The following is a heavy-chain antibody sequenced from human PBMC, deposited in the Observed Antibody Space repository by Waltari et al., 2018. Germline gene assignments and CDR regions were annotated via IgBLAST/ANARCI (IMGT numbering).Heavy chain of an antibody. Sequence: QVQLVESGGGVVQPGRSLGLSCAASGFTFCNYGLHWSRQAPGKGLDGVTVISYDGSNNADSVKGRFTISRDNSKNTLYLQLNSLRTEDTAAYYCARGAVAVTGAFDYWGQGTLVTVSS. CDR1: GFTFCNYG. J-gene: IGHJ4*02. D-gene: IGHD6-19*01. CDR3: ARGAVAVTGAFDY. CDR2: ISYDGSN. V-gene: IGHV3-30-3*01.